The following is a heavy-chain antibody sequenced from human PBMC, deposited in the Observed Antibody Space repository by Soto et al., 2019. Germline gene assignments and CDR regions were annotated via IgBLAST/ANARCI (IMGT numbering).Heavy chain of an antibody. D-gene: IGHD5-12*01. CDR1: GFTFSSYS. CDR2: ISSSSSYI. J-gene: IGHJ4*02. V-gene: IGHV3-21*01. Sequence: GGSLRLSCAASGFTFSSYSMNWVRQAPGKGLEWVSSISSSSSYIYYADSVKGRFTISRDNAKNSLYLQMNSLRAEDTAVYYCARPSENSGYDSDYWGQGTLVTVSS. CDR3: ARPSENSGYDSDY.